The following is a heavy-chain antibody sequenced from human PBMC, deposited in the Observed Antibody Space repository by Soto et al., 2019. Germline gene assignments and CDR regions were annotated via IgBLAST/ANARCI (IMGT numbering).Heavy chain of an antibody. CDR3: ARGGGEYQLLPYYYYYGMDV. V-gene: IGHV1-3*01. Sequence: ASVKVSCKASGYTFTSYAMHWVRQAPGQRLEWMGWINAGNGNTKYSQKFQGRVTITRDTSASTAYMELSSLRSENTAVYYCARGGGEYQLLPYYYYYGMDVWGQGTTVTVSS. D-gene: IGHD2-2*01. CDR2: INAGNGNT. CDR1: GYTFTSYA. J-gene: IGHJ6*02.